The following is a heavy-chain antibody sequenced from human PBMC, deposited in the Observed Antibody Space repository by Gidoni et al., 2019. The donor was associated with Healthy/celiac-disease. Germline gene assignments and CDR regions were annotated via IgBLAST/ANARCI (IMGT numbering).Heavy chain of an antibody. V-gene: IGHV3-23*01. CDR3: AKDRPTVTTD. D-gene: IGHD4-17*01. Sequence: EVKLLESGGGFVQLGGSLRLSSAATGFPFSSYAMSWVGQAPGKGLEWVAAISVGGGSTYYADSVKGRFTISRDNSKNTLYLQMNSLRAEDTAVYYCAKDRPTVTTDWGQGTLVTVSS. J-gene: IGHJ4*02. CDR1: GFPFSSYA. CDR2: ISVGGGST.